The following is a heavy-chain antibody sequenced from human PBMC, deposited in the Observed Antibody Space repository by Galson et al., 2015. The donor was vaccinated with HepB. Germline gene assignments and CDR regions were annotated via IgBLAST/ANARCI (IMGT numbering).Heavy chain of an antibody. CDR3: ARDHGYCSSTSCYTEHYYYYYGMDV. Sequence: SLRLSCAASGFTFSSYSMNWVRQAPGKGLEWVSYISSSSSTIYYADSVKGRFTISRDNAKNSLYLQMNSLRDEDTAVYYCARDHGYCSSTSCYTEHYYYYYGMDVWGQGTTVTVSS. J-gene: IGHJ6*02. V-gene: IGHV3-48*02. CDR2: ISSSSSTI. CDR1: GFTFSSYS. D-gene: IGHD2-2*02.